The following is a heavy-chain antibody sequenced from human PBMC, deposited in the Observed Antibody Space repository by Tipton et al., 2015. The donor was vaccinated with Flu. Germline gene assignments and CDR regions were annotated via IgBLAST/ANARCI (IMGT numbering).Heavy chain of an antibody. CDR2: ISAYNGNT. D-gene: IGHD3-9*01. Sequence: QVQLVQSGAEVKKPGASVKVSCKASGYTFTTYGITWVRQAPGQGLEWMGWISAYNGNTNYAQKLQGRVTMTTDTSTNTAYMELRSLRSDDTAVYYCARDSPFPMRNFDWSHTRGFDNWGQGTLVTVSS. CDR1: GYTFTTYG. CDR3: ARDSPFPMRNFDWSHTRGFDN. V-gene: IGHV1-18*01. J-gene: IGHJ4*02.